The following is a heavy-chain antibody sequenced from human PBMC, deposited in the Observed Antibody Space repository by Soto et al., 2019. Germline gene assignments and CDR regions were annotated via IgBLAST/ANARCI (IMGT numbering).Heavy chain of an antibody. J-gene: IGHJ4*02. CDR3: ARGAMAKFDY. CDR2: FIAMLGTP. D-gene: IGHD5-18*01. Sequence: QVQLVQSGAEVKKPGSSVKVSCRASGGTFGSHGVAWVRQSPGQGLEWMGGFIAMLGTPTYAKKVQGRATITADESLTSSYLELSSLRSEDTAVYFCARGAMAKFDYWGQGTVVTVSS. V-gene: IGHV1-69*01. CDR1: GGTFGSHG.